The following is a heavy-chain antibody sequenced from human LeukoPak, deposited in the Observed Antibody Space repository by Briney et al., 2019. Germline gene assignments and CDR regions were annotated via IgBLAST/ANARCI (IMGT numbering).Heavy chain of an antibody. J-gene: IGHJ3*02. CDR1: GGSISSHY. CDR2: IYYSGST. Sequence: SETLSLTCTVSGGSISSHYWSWIRQHPGKGLEWIGYIYYSGSTYYNPSLKSRVTISVDTSKNQFSLKLSSVTAADTAVYYCAREPVTNTGGAFDIWGQGTMVTVSS. D-gene: IGHD1-14*01. V-gene: IGHV4-59*06. CDR3: AREPVTNTGGAFDI.